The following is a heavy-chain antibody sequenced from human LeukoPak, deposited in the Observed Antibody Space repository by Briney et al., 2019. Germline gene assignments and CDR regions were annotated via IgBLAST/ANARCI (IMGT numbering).Heavy chain of an antibody. J-gene: IGHJ4*02. D-gene: IGHD6-13*01. CDR2: INHSGST. Sequence: SETLSLTCAVYGGSFSGYYWSWIRQPPGKGLEWIGEINHSGSTNYNPSLKSRVTISVDTSKNQLSLKLSSVTAADTAVYYCACLNIAAAGTDFYDYWGQGTLVTVSS. V-gene: IGHV4-34*01. CDR1: GGSFSGYY. CDR3: ACLNIAAAGTDFYDY.